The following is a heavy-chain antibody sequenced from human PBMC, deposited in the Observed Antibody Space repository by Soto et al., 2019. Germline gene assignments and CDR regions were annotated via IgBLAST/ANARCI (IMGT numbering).Heavy chain of an antibody. V-gene: IGHV1-18*01. CDR1: GYTFTSYG. D-gene: IGHD3-9*01. Sequence: ASVKVSFKASGYTFTSYGISWVRQAPGQGLEWMGWISAYNGNTNYAQKLQGRVTMTTDTSTSTAYMELRSLRSDDTAVYYCASDDQYYDILTGYPRYYYYYYMDVWGKGTTVTVSS. J-gene: IGHJ6*03. CDR3: ASDDQYYDILTGYPRYYYYYYMDV. CDR2: ISAYNGNT.